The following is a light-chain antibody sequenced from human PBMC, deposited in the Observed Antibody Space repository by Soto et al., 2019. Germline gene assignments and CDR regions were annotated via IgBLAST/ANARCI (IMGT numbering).Light chain of an antibody. CDR1: SSDVGGYNH. CDR3: SSFTNTITRYA. V-gene: IGLV2-14*01. Sequence: QSALTQPASVSGSPGQSITISCTGSSSDVGGYNHVSWYQQHPGKAPKLMIYEVSNRPSGVSNRFSGSKSGNTASLTISGLQAEDEADYYCSSFTNTITRYAFGTGTKLTVL. J-gene: IGLJ1*01. CDR2: EVS.